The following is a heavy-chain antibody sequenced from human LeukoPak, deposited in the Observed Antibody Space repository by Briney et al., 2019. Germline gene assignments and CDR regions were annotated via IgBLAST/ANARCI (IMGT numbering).Heavy chain of an antibody. J-gene: IGHJ4*02. V-gene: IGHV3-30*04. Sequence: PGGSLRLSCAASAFTFSAYAMHWVRQAPGKGLEWVAVISYDGSNKYYADSVKGRFTISRDNSKNTLYLQMNSLRAEDTAVYYCARVALYSLDYWGQGTLVTVSS. CDR1: AFTFSAYA. CDR3: ARVALYSLDY. CDR2: ISYDGSNK. D-gene: IGHD2-15*01.